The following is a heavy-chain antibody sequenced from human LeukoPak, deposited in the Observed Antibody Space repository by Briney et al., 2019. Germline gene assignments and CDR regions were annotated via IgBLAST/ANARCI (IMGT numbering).Heavy chain of an antibody. D-gene: IGHD5-18*01. CDR2: ISSSSSYI. V-gene: IGHV3-21*04. J-gene: IGHJ4*02. CDR1: GFTFSSYS. Sequence: GGSLRLSCAASGFTFSSYSMNWVRQAPGKGLEWVSSISSSSSYIYYADSVKGRFTISRDNAKNSLYLQMNSLRAEDTAVYYCARDVPYDESGYQFDYWGQGTLVTVSS. CDR3: ARDVPYDESGYQFDY.